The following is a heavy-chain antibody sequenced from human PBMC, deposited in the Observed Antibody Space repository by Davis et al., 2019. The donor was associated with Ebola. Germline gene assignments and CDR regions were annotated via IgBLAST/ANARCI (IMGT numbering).Heavy chain of an antibody. D-gene: IGHD4-23*01. CDR3: ARKGFVEGRGGNNPYDY. CDR1: GGSISSYY. J-gene: IGHJ4*02. CDR2: IYYSGST. V-gene: IGHV4-59*12. Sequence: PGGSLRLSCTVSGGSISSYYWSWIRQPPGKGLEWIGYIYYSGSTNYNPSLKSRVTISVDTSKNQFSLKLSSVTAADTAVYYCARKGFVEGRGGNNPYDYWGQGTLVTVSS.